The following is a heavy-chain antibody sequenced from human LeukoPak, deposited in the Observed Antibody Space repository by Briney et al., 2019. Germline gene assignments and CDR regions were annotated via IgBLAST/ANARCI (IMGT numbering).Heavy chain of an antibody. J-gene: IGHJ4*02. CDR3: TRRLDGSGSSGDFDY. CDR2: IRTKANSYAT. Sequence: GGSLRLSCAASGFTFSGSAMHWVRQASGKGLEWVGRIRTKANSYATAYAASVNGRFTISRDDSKNTVYLQMNNLKTEDTAMYYCTRRLDGSGSSGDFDYWGQETLVTVSS. V-gene: IGHV3-73*01. D-gene: IGHD3-10*01. CDR1: GFTFSGSA.